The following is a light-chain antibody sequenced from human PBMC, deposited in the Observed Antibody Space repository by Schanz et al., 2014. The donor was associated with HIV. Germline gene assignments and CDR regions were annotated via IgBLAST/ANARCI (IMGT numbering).Light chain of an antibody. Sequence: QSALTQPASVSGSPGQSITISCTGTSSDVGGYNYVSWHQQHPGKAPKLMIYEVSKRPSGVPDRFSGTKSGTSASLAISGRRSEDEADYYWAAWDDSLNSAAFGGGTHLTVL. V-gene: IGLV2-14*01. CDR1: SSDVGGYNY. CDR3: AAWDDSLNSAA. CDR2: EVS. J-gene: IGLJ7*01.